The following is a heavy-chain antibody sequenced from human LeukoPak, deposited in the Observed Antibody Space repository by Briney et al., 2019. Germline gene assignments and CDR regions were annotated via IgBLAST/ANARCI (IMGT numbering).Heavy chain of an antibody. D-gene: IGHD1-1*01. CDR2: IHSVGDT. CDR3: ARQGTGLDY. V-gene: IGHV3-53*01. J-gene: IGHJ4*02. CDR1: GFTVSSNY. Sequence: PGGSLRLSCKVSGFTVSSNYMSWVRQAPRKGLEWVSIIHSVGDTFYADSVKGRFTISRDNSNNMVYLQMNSLTVEDTAVYYCARQGTGLDYWGQGTLVTVSS.